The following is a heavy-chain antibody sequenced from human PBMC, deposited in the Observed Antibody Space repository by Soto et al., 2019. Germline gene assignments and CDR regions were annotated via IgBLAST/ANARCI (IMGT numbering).Heavy chain of an antibody. CDR1: GFTFSSYA. Sequence: PGGSLRLSCAASGFTFSSYAMSWVRQAPGKGLEWVSAISGSGGSTYYADSVKGRFTVSRDRATNTVFLQMNSLRGDDSAIYYCARDRNDLSTGYSAIGGFDPWGQGTQVTVSS. CDR3: ARDRNDLSTGYSAIGGFDP. V-gene: IGHV3-23*01. J-gene: IGHJ5*02. CDR2: ISGSGGST. D-gene: IGHD3-9*01.